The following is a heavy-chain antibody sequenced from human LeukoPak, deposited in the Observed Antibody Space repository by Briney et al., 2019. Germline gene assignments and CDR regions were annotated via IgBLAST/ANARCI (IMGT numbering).Heavy chain of an antibody. CDR3: ASLGSGYYVNFFDP. J-gene: IGHJ5*02. V-gene: IGHV3-7*01. CDR1: GLTFSNHW. CDR2: IKQDGGET. D-gene: IGHD3-3*01. Sequence: PGGSLRLSCAASGLTFSNHWMSWVRQAPGMGLDWVANIKQDGGETYYMNSVKGRITISRDNAKNALYLHMSRLRVEDTAVYYCASLGSGYYVNFFDPWGQGTLVTVSS.